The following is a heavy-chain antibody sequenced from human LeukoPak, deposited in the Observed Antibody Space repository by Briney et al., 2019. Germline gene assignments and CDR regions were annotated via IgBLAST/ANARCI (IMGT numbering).Heavy chain of an antibody. CDR1: GFTFSSYW. CDR2: IKQDGSEK. J-gene: IGHJ6*03. V-gene: IGHV3-7*01. CDR3: ARDREGGSYPPLYYYYYYMDV. D-gene: IGHD1-26*01. Sequence: GVSLRLSCAASGFTFSSYWMSWVRQAPGKGLEWVANIKQDGSEKYYVDSVKGRFTISRDNAKNSLYLQMNSLRAEDTAVYYCARDREGGSYPPLYYYYYYMDVWGKGTTVTVSS.